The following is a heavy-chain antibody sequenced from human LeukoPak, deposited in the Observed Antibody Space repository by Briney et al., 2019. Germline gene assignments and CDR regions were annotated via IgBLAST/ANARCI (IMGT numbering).Heavy chain of an antibody. Sequence: SETLSLTCTVSGGSLSSSSYYWGWIRQPPGKGLEWIGSIYYSGSTYYNPSLKSRVTISVDTSKNQFSLKLSSVTAADTAVYYCASGPWGDGGYYVYNWFDPWGQGTLVTVSS. D-gene: IGHD3-22*01. CDR1: GGSLSSSSYY. J-gene: IGHJ5*02. CDR3: ASGPWGDGGYYVYNWFDP. CDR2: IYYSGST. V-gene: IGHV4-39*01.